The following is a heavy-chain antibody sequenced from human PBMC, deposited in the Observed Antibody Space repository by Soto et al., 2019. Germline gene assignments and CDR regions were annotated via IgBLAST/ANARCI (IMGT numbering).Heavy chain of an antibody. V-gene: IGHV1-2*02. J-gene: IGHJ6*02. CDR2: INPNSGGT. Sequence: ASVKVSCKASGYTFTGYYMHWVRQAPGQGLEWMGWINPNSGGTNYAQKFQGRVTMTRDTSISTAYMELSRLRSDDTAVYYCATQTGSYYYYYYVMDVWGQGTTVTVSS. CDR1: GYTFTGYY. CDR3: ATQTGSYYYYYYVMDV.